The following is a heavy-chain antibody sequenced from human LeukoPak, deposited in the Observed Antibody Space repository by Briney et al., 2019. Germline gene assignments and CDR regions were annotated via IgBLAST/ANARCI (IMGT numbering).Heavy chain of an antibody. D-gene: IGHD1-7*01. J-gene: IGHJ4*02. V-gene: IGHV1-2*06. CDR1: GYTFTGYY. CDR2: INPNSGAT. Sequence: ASVKVSCKASGYTFTGYYMHWVRQAPGQGLEWMGRINPNSGATNYAQKFQGRVTMTRDTSISTAYMDLSSLTSDDTAVYYCARGRDWNYPYWGQGTLVTVSS. CDR3: ARGRDWNYPY.